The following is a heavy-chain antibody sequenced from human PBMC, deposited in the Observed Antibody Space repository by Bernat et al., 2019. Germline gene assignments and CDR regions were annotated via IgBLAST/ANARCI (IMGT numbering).Heavy chain of an antibody. CDR1: GFSLSTSGMR. V-gene: IGHV2-70*04. J-gene: IGHJ4*02. CDR2: VDWDDDK. CDR3: ARMGVVVSGTVCFDY. Sequence: QVTLKESGPALVKPTQTLTLTCTFSGFSLSTSGMRVSWIRQPPGKALEWLARVDWDDDKFYSTSLRTRLTISKDTSKNQVVLTMTNMDPVDTATYYCARMGVVVSGTVCFDYWGQGALVTVSS. D-gene: IGHD6-19*01.